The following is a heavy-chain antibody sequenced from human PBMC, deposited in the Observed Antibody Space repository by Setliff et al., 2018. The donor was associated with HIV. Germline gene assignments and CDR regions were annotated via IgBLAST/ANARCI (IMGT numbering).Heavy chain of an antibody. J-gene: IGHJ5*02. CDR1: GGSISSGSYY. Sequence: SETLSLTCTVSGGSISSGSYYWSWIRQPAGKGLEWIGRIYTSGSTNYNPSLKSRVTLTRDTSTSTAYMELTGLRGDDTATYYCATPYDSWAEYSGPWFDPRGQGTPVTVSS. D-gene: IGHD3-16*01. CDR2: IYTSGST. CDR3: ATPYDSWAEYSGPWFDP. V-gene: IGHV4-61*02.